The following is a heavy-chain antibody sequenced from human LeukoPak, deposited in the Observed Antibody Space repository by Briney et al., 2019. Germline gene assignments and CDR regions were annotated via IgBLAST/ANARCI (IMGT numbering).Heavy chain of an antibody. CDR3: AKSPSGYKAYYFDY. Sequence: PGGSLRLSCAASGFTFSSYDMSWVRQAPGKGLEWVSAISGSGGSTYYADSVKGRFTISRDNSKNTLYLQMNSLRAEDTAVYYCAKSPSGYKAYYFDYWGQGTLVTVSS. V-gene: IGHV3-23*01. J-gene: IGHJ4*02. CDR1: GFTFSSYD. D-gene: IGHD3-22*01. CDR2: ISGSGGST.